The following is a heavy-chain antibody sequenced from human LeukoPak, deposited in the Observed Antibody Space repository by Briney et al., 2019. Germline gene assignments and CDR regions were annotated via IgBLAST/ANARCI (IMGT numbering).Heavy chain of an antibody. CDR2: IRTTGDGGTT. V-gene: IGHV3-49*03. Sequence: GGSLRLSCTASGFSFGNYAMSWFRQAPGKGLGCIGSIRTTGDGGTTEYAASVKGRLVISREDSKSIAYLQMDSLESEDTAVYYCARGGYQFEHWGQGTLVTVSS. D-gene: IGHD3-16*02. CDR3: ARGGYQFEH. J-gene: IGHJ1*01. CDR1: GFSFGNYA.